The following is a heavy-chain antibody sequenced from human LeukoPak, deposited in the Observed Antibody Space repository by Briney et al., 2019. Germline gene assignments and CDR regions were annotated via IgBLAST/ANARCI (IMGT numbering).Heavy chain of an antibody. CDR3: ARAAYSSGWYDY. CDR2: ITSDGSTT. D-gene: IGHD6-19*01. CDR1: GFTFSNYW. J-gene: IGHJ4*02. V-gene: IGHV3-74*01. Sequence: GGSLRLSCAASGFTFSNYWMHWVRQASGKGLVWVSHITSDGSTTSYADSVKGRFTISRDNAKNTLYLQMNSLSAEDTAVYSCARAAYSSGWYDYWGQGTLVTVSS.